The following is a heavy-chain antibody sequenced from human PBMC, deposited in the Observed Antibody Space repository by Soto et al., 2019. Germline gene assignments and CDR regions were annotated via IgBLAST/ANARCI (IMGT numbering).Heavy chain of an antibody. CDR2: IYPGDSDT. Sequence: GESLKISCKASGYRFTSSWIGWVRQMPGKGLGWKGIIYPGDSDTRYRPSFQGQVTISADKSSSTAYLQWNSLQASDTAMYYCARLPGIVAPGTVFHDNWGQGTMVTVSS. D-gene: IGHD1-1*01. J-gene: IGHJ4*02. CDR1: GYRFTSSW. CDR3: ARLPGIVAPGTVFHDN. V-gene: IGHV5-51*01.